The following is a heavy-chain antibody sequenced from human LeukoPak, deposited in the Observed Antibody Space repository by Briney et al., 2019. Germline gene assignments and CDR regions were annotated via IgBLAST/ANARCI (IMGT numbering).Heavy chain of an antibody. D-gene: IGHD1-7*01. V-gene: IGHV1-46*01. CDR1: GYTFTRYS. J-gene: IGHJ4*02. CDR3: GRETTRTGFYYFDY. Sequence: ASVKVSCKASGYTFTRYSMHWVRQAPGQGLEWMGIINPGGGGTSYAQNFQDRVTMTRDTSTSTVYMELSSLRSEDTAVYYCGRETTRTGFYYFDYWGKGTLVTVST. CDR2: INPGGGGT.